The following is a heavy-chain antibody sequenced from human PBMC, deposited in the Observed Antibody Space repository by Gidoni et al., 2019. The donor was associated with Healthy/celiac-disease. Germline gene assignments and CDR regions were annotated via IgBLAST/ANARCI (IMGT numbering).Heavy chain of an antibody. V-gene: IGHV1-3*01. CDR1: GYTFPSYA. Sequence: QVKLVQSGAEVKKPGASVKVSCKAYGYTFPSYAMHWVRHDPGQRLEWMGWINAGNGNTKYSQKFQGRVTITRDTSASTAYMELSSLRYEDTAVYYCARTRESSGWHWYFDLWGRGTLVTVSS. CDR2: INAGNGNT. D-gene: IGHD6-19*01. CDR3: ARTRESSGWHWYFDL. J-gene: IGHJ2*01.